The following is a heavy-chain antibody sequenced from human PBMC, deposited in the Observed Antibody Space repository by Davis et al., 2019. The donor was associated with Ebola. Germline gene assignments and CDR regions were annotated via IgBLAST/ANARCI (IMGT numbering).Heavy chain of an antibody. CDR1: GYGFADYW. D-gene: IGHD2-15*01. V-gene: IGHV5-51*01. CDR3: ARQESLYGSADY. J-gene: IGHJ4*02. CDR2: IYAGDYDT. Sequence: GESLKISCKGSGYGFADYWIAWVRQTPAKGLEWMGIIYAGDYDTRYSPSFEGQVTISVDRSITTAYLQWSSLRASDTAIYYCARQESLYGSADYWGQGTLVTVSS.